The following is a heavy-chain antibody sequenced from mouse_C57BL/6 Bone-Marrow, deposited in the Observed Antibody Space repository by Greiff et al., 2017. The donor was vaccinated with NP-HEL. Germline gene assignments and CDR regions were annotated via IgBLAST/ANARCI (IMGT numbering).Heavy chain of an antibody. J-gene: IGHJ2*01. Sequence: QVQLQQSGAELVRPGTSVKMSCKASGYTFTNYWIGWAKQRPGHGLEWIGDIYPGGGYTNYNEKFKGKATLTADKSSSTAYMQFSSLTSEDSAIYYCARHYYYGSGYFDYWGQGTTLTVSS. V-gene: IGHV1-63*01. D-gene: IGHD1-1*01. CDR3: ARHYYYGSGYFDY. CDR1: GYTFTNYW. CDR2: IYPGGGYT.